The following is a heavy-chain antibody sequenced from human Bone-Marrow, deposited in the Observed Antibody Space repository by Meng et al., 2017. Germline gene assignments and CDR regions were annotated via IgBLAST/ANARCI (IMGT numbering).Heavy chain of an antibody. CDR1: GFTFSSYD. V-gene: IGHV3-13*01. Sequence: GESLKISCAASGFTFSSYDMHWVRQATGKGLEWVSAIGTAGDTYYPGSVKGRFTISRENAKNSLYLQMNSLRAGDTAVYYCARVSPRTYYYWGQGTLVTVSS. CDR2: IGTAGDT. CDR3: ARVSPRTYYY. J-gene: IGHJ4*02. D-gene: IGHD3-10*01.